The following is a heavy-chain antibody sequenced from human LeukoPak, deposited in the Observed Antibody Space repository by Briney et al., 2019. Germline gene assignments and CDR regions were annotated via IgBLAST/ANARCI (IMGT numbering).Heavy chain of an antibody. CDR2: IYYSGST. CDR1: GGSISSGDYH. Sequence: SETLSLTCTVSGGSISSGDYHWSWIRQPPGKGLEWIGYIYYSGSTYYSPSLKSRLTISVDTSKNHFSLKLSSVTAADTAVYYCARGSGAALYYYYGMDVWGKGTTVTVSS. CDR3: ARGSGAALYYYYGMDV. V-gene: IGHV4-30-4*01. D-gene: IGHD1-26*01. J-gene: IGHJ6*04.